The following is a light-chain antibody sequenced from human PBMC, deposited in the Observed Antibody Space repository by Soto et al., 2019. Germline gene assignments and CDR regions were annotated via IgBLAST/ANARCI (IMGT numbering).Light chain of an antibody. CDR1: GSTIGSNT. CDR2: TNH. CDR3: AAWDDSLNVRL. V-gene: IGLV1-44*01. J-gene: IGLJ3*02. Sequence: QPVLTQPHSASGSPGQRFTISCSGSGSTIGSNTVTWYQQLPGTAPKLLIYTNHQRPSGVPGRFSGSKSGTSASLAISGLQSEDEADYYCAAWDDSLNVRLFGGGTKVTVL.